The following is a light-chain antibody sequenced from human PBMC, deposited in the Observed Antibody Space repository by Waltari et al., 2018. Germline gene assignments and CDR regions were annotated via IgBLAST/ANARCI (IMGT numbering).Light chain of an antibody. CDR1: QSFIRG. CDR3: QQYSTYPLT. Sequence: DVQMTQPPSTLTASVGDRVTITCRASQSFIRGLAWYQQTQGKAPNILTYKASTLGGGAATRVCGSGSGTEFTLTISNLQPDDFVTYYCQQYSTYPLTFGGGNKVEI. V-gene: IGKV1-5*03. CDR2: KAS. J-gene: IGKJ4*02.